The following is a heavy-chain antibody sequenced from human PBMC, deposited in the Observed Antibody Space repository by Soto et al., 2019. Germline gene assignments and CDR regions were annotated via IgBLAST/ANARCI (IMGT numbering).Heavy chain of an antibody. CDR1: GGSFSGYY. Sequence: PSETLSLTCAGYGGSFSGYYWSWIRQPPGKGLEWIGEINHSGSTNYNPSLKSRVTISVDTSKNQFSLKLSSVTAADTAVYYCARASLVRGVTRYYYGMDVWGQGTSVTVSS. CDR2: INHSGST. CDR3: ARASLVRGVTRYYYGMDV. J-gene: IGHJ6*02. D-gene: IGHD3-10*01. V-gene: IGHV4-34*01.